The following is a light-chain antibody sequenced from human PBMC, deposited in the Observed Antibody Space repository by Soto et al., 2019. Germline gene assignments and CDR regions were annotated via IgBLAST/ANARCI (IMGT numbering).Light chain of an antibody. CDR2: GAS. CDR3: QQDDNWPRT. V-gene: IGKV3D-15*01. J-gene: IGKJ1*01. Sequence: EIVLTQSPATLSGSPGGRATLSCRASQSVNRNLALYKQKPGQAPRPLIYGASSRATGTPARFSASGSGTEFTLTISSLQSEDFAVYYCQQDDNWPRTFGQGTKVEIK. CDR1: QSVNRN.